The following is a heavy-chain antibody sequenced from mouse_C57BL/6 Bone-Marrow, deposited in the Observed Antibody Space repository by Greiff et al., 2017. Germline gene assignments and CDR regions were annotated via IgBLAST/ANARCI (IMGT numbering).Heavy chain of an antibody. J-gene: IGHJ1*03. D-gene: IGHD2-2*01. CDR3: ARNRADGYDVFWYFDV. Sequence: QVTLKESGPGILQPSQTLSLTCSFSGFSLSTFGLGVGWIRQPSGKGLEWLAHIWWDDDNYYYPALKRRLTLSKDTSTNQVFLKLANVDTADTATYYCARNRADGYDVFWYFDVWGTGTTVTVSS. CDR2: IWWDDDN. V-gene: IGHV8-8*01. CDR1: GFSLSTFGLG.